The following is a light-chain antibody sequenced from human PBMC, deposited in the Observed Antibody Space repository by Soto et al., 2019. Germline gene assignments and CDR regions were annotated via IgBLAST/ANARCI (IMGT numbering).Light chain of an antibody. CDR2: LGS. CDR3: MQARQPLPYT. V-gene: IGKV2-28*01. Sequence: DIVMTQSPLSLPVTPGEPASISCRSSQSLLHSNGYNYLDWYLQKPGQSPQLLIYLGSNRASGVPHRFSGSGSGRDFTLRISRVEAEDVGVYYCMQARQPLPYTFGQGTKLEIK. J-gene: IGKJ2*01. CDR1: QSLLHSNGYNY.